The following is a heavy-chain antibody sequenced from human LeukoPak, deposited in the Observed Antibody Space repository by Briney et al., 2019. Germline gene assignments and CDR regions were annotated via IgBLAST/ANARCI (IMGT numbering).Heavy chain of an antibody. V-gene: IGHV3-30*03. J-gene: IGHJ4*02. Sequence: PGGSLRLSCAASGFTFSFYGIHWVRQAPGKGLEWVAVISDDGSTKYYSDSVKGRFTVSRDNSKDTLYLQMNSLRTEDTAVYYCARDRTHIPDYWGQGTLVSVCS. D-gene: IGHD2-2*01. CDR2: ISDDGSTK. CDR1: GFTFSFYG. CDR3: ARDRTHIPDY.